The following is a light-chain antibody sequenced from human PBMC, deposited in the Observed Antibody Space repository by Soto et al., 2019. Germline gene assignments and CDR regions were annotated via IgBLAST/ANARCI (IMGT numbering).Light chain of an antibody. V-gene: IGKV1-5*01. J-gene: IGKJ5*01. CDR3: QQYGKLPIT. CDR1: QSISSW. Sequence: DIQMTQSPSTLSASVGDRVTITCRASQSISSWLAWYQQKPGKAPKLLIYDASSLERGVPSRFSGSGSGTEFTLTISSLQPDDFTVYYCQQYGKLPITFGQGTRLEIK. CDR2: DAS.